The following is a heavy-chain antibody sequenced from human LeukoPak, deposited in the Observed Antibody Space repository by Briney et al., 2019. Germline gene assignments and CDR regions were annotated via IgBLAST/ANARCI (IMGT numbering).Heavy chain of an antibody. Sequence: ASVKVSCKASGGTFSSYAISWVRQAPGQGLEWMGWVSAYNGNTNYAQKLQGRVTMTTDTSTSTAYMELRSLRSDDTAVYYCARLRDSPRYDILTGYFYYFDYWGQGTLVTVSS. CDR2: VSAYNGNT. D-gene: IGHD3-9*01. V-gene: IGHV1-18*01. CDR1: GGTFSSYA. J-gene: IGHJ4*02. CDR3: ARLRDSPRYDILTGYFYYFDY.